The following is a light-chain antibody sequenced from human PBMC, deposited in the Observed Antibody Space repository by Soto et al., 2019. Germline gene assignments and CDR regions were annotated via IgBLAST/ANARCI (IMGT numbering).Light chain of an antibody. Sequence: AIQRTQSPSSLSASVGDRVTTTCRASQGIRNDLGWYQQKPGKAPKLLIYAASSLQSGVPSRFSGSGSGTDFTLTISSLQPEDFGTYYCQHYNGYPQTFGQGTRLEIK. V-gene: IGKV1-6*01. CDR3: QHYNGYPQT. J-gene: IGKJ5*01. CDR1: QGIRND. CDR2: AAS.